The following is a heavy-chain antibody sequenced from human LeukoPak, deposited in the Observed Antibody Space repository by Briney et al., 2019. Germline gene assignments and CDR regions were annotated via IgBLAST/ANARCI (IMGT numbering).Heavy chain of an antibody. CDR2: ISAYNGNT. Sequence: ASVKVSCKASGYTFSGHYIHWVRQAPGQGLEWMGWISAYNGNTNYAQKLQGRVTMTEDTSTDTAYMELRSLRSDDTAVYYCARDRLVLHGSGSRFDYWGQGTLVTVSS. J-gene: IGHJ4*02. D-gene: IGHD3-10*01. V-gene: IGHV1-18*04. CDR3: ARDRLVLHGSGSRFDY. CDR1: GYTFSGHY.